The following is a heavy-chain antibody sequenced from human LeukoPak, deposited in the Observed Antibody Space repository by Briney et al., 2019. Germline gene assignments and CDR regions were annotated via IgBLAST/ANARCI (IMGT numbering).Heavy chain of an antibody. CDR3: ARDEIAAAGWYFDL. V-gene: IGHV3-11*01. D-gene: IGHD6-13*01. CDR2: ISSSGSTI. J-gene: IGHJ2*01. CDR1: GFTFSDYY. Sequence: PGGSLSLSCAASGFTFSDYYMSWIRQAPGKGLEWVSYISSSGSTIYYADSVKGRFTISRDNAKNSLYLQMNSLRAEDTAVYYCARDEIAAAGWYFDLWGRGTLVTVSS.